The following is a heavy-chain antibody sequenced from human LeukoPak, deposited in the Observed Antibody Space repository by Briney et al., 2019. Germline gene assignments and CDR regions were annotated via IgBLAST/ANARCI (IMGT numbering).Heavy chain of an antibody. J-gene: IGHJ6*03. CDR2: IIPIFGIA. CDR1: GGTFSSYA. Sequence: ASVKVSCKASGGTFSSYAISWVRQAPGQGLEWMGGIIPIFGIANYAQKFQRRVTITADKSTSTAYMELSSLRSEDTAVYYCARNGYSYGHGDYYYYYMDVWGKGTTVTVSS. CDR3: ARNGYSYGHGDYYYYYMDV. D-gene: IGHD5-18*01. V-gene: IGHV1-69*10.